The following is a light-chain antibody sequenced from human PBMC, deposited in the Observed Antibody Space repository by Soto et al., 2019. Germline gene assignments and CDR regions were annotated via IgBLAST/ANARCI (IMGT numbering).Light chain of an antibody. V-gene: IGKV1-5*03. CDR1: QSISSW. CDR2: KAS. J-gene: IGKJ1*01. Sequence: DIQMTQSPSTLSASVGDRVTITCRASQSISSWLAWYQQKPGKAPKVLIYKASSLERGVPSRFSGSGSETDFTLTISSLQPEDFATYSCQQTYSTTWTFGQGTKV. CDR3: QQTYSTTWT.